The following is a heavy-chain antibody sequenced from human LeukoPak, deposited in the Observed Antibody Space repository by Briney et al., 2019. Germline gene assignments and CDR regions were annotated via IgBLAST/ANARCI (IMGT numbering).Heavy chain of an antibody. Sequence: ASVKVSCKASGYTFTGYYMHWVRQAPGQGLEWMGWINPNSGGTNYAQKFQGRVTMTRDTSTSTVYMELSSLRSEDTAVYYCARARDRKYYFDYWGQGTLVTVSS. D-gene: IGHD1-14*01. CDR2: INPNSGGT. CDR3: ARARDRKYYFDY. V-gene: IGHV1-2*02. J-gene: IGHJ4*02. CDR1: GYTFTGYY.